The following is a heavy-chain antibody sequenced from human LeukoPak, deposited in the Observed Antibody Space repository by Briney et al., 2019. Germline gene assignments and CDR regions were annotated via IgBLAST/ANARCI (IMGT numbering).Heavy chain of an antibody. D-gene: IGHD2-2*01. Sequence: AXVKVSCKASGYTFTGYYMHWVRQAPGQGLEWMGWINPNSGGTNYAQKFQGRVTMTRDTSISTAYMELSRLRSDDTAVYYCARAEDIVVVPAAIPFDYWGQGTLVTVSS. CDR2: INPNSGGT. V-gene: IGHV1-2*02. CDR3: ARAEDIVVVPAAIPFDY. CDR1: GYTFTGYY. J-gene: IGHJ4*02.